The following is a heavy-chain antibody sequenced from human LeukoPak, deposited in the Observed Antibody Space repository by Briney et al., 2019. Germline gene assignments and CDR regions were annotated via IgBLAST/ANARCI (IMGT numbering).Heavy chain of an antibody. CDR3: ARATAYYYDSSGYYPRRARHGFRYYFDY. J-gene: IGHJ4*02. Sequence: SVKVSCKASGGTFSSYAISWVRQAPGQGLEWMGRIIPIFGTANYAQKFQGRVTITTDESTSTAYMELSSLRSEDTAVYYCARATAYYYDSSGYYPRRARHGFRYYFDYWGQGTLVTVSS. V-gene: IGHV1-69*05. D-gene: IGHD3-22*01. CDR1: GGTFSSYA. CDR2: IIPIFGTA.